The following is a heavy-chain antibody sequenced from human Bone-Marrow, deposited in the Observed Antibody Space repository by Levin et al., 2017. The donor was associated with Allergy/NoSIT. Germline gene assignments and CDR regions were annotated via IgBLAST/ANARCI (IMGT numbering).Heavy chain of an antibody. CDR1: GYTFTGYY. D-gene: IGHD3-16*01. CDR2: INPNSGGT. V-gene: IGHV1-2*06. CDR3: ARDGAKFGGMDV. Sequence: GESLKISCKASGYTFTGYYMHWVRQAPGQGLEWMGRINPNSGGTNYAQKFQGRVTMTRDTSISTAYMELSRLRSDDTAVYYCARDGAKFGGMDVWGQGTTVTVSS. J-gene: IGHJ6*02.